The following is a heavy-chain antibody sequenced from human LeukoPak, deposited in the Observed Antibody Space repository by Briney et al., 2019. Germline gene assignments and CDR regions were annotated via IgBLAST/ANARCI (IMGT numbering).Heavy chain of an antibody. J-gene: IGHJ3*02. CDR3: ATSYDSSGYYYRTDAFDI. CDR2: IYPGDSDT. D-gene: IGHD3-22*01. V-gene: IGHV5-51*01. Sequence: GGSLEISCKGSGYSFTSYWIGWGRQVPGKGVEWMGIIYPGDSDTRYSPSFQGQVTISADKSISTAYLQWSSLKASDTAMYYCATSYDSSGYYYRTDAFDIWGQGTMVTVSS. CDR1: GYSFTSYW.